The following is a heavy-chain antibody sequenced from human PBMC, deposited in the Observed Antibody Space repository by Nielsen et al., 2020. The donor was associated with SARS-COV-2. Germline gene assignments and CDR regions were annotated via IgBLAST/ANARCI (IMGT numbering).Heavy chain of an antibody. Sequence: SETLSLTCTVSGGSISSGDYYWSWIRQPPGKGLEWIGYIYYSGSTYYNPSLKSRVTISVDTSKNQFSLKLSSVTAADTAVYYCARAPGVRLWFNGMDVWGQGTTVTVSS. D-gene: IGHD5-18*01. J-gene: IGHJ6*02. CDR3: ARAPGVRLWFNGMDV. V-gene: IGHV4-30-4*01. CDR2: IYYSGST. CDR1: GGSISSGDYY.